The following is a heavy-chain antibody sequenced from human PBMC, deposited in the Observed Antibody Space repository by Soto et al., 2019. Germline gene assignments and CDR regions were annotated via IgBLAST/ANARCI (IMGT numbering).Heavy chain of an antibody. V-gene: IGHV3-30*18. CDR2: ISYDGNYQ. Sequence: QELLVESGGGVVQPGRSLRLSCSASGVIFNIYGMHWVRQAPGKGLEWVAVISYDGNYQYYADSVKGRFTISRNNSKNPLYLEMNSLRIEDTAGYSCAKDVATSGSKYFNGMAVWGQGTTVTVSS. D-gene: IGHD1-1*01. CDR3: AKDVATSGSKYFNGMAV. J-gene: IGHJ6*02. CDR1: GVIFNIYG.